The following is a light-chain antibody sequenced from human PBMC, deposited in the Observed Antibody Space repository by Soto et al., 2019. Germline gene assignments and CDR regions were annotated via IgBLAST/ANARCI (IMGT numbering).Light chain of an antibody. V-gene: IGLV1-40*01. CDR1: SSNIGAGYD. J-gene: IGLJ2*01. CDR3: QSYDSSLSGVV. CDR2: GNS. Sequence: QAVVTQPPSVSGAPGQRVTISCTGSSSNIGAGYDVHWYQQLPGTAPKLLIYGNSNRPSGVPERFSGSKSGTSASLAITGLHAEDEADYCCQSYDSSLSGVVFGGGTKLTVL.